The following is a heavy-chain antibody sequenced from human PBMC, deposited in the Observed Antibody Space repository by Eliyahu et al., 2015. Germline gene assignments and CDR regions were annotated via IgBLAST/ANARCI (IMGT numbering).Heavy chain of an antibody. D-gene: IGHD1-26*01. CDR3: ATVLAGSGTHPLDD. Sequence: EVQLLESGGNLVQPGGSLRLSCAASGFXXXDHAMTWVRQAPGKGLEWVSAISGTGASTFYADSVKGRFTIPRDNSKGTLHLQMNTLRPEDTAVYYCATVLAGSGTHPLDDWGQGTLVTVSP. CDR1: GFXXXDHA. J-gene: IGHJ4*02. V-gene: IGHV3-23*01. CDR2: ISGTGAST.